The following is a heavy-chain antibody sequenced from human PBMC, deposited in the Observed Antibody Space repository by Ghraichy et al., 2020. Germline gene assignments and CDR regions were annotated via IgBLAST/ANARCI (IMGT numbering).Heavy chain of an antibody. CDR2: IYYSGST. CDR3: ARAPYSGYDFYYYGMDV. D-gene: IGHD5-12*01. Sequence: SETLSLTCTVSGGSISSYYWSWIRQPPGKGLEWIGYIYYSGSTNYNPSLKSRVTISVDTSKNQFSLKLSSVTAADTAVYYCARAPYSGYDFYYYGMDVWGQGTTVTVSS. CDR1: GGSISSYY. V-gene: IGHV4-59*01. J-gene: IGHJ6*02.